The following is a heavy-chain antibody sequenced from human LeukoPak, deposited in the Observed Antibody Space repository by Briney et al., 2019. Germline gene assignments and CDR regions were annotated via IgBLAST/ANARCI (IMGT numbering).Heavy chain of an antibody. CDR3: AKSCGRDYFDS. CDR1: GFTLSSYA. D-gene: IGHD1-26*01. Sequence: GGSLRLSCAVSGFTLSSYALNWVRQAPGKGLEWVSAISDSGYGTYYADSVKGRFTISRDNSKNTLYLQMNSLRAEDTAVYYCAKSCGRDYFDSWGQGTLVTVSS. J-gene: IGHJ4*02. V-gene: IGHV3-23*01. CDR2: ISDSGYGT.